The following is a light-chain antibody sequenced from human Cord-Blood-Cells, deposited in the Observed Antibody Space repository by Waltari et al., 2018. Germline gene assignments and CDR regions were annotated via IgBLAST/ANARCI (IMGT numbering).Light chain of an antibody. J-gene: IGKJ1*01. CDR3: QQYNSYSRT. CDR2: KAS. Sequence: DIQMTQSPSTLSASVADRVTITCRASQSISSWLAWYQQKPGKPPKLLIYKASSLESGVQSRFSSSGSGTEFTLTTSSLQPDDFATYYCQQYNSYSRTFGPGTKVEIK. CDR1: QSISSW. V-gene: IGKV1-5*03.